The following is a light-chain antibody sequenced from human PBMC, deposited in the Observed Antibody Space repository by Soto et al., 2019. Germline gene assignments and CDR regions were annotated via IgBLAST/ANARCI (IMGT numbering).Light chain of an antibody. CDR3: QQYNDWPPAYT. CDR1: QSISIN. Sequence: EIVMAQSPATLSVSPGERATLSCRASQSISINLAWYQQKPGQAPRLLIFDASTKATGIPARFSGSGSGTDFDLTISSLQSEDSALYFCQQYNDWPPAYTFGQGTKVEI. J-gene: IGKJ2*01. V-gene: IGKV3-15*01. CDR2: DAS.